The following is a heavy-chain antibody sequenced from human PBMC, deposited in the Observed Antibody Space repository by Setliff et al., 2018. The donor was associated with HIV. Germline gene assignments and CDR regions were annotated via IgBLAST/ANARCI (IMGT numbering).Heavy chain of an antibody. J-gene: IGHJ5*02. CDR3: ARVHITMLRGVTGWFDP. Sequence: GGSLRLSCAASGFTVSSNYMSWVRQAPGKGLEWVSLIYSGGSTYYADSAKGRFTISRDNSKNTLYLQMNSLRAEDTAVYYCARVHITMLRGVTGWFDPWGQGTLVTVSS. V-gene: IGHV3-66*01. CDR2: IYSGGST. D-gene: IGHD3-10*01. CDR1: GFTVSSNY.